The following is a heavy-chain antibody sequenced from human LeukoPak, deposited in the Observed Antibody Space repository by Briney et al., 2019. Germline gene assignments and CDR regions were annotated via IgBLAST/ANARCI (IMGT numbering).Heavy chain of an antibody. CDR1: GGSISSSNW. Sequence: SGTLSLTCAVSGGSISSSNWWSWVRQPPGKGLEWIGEIYHSGSTNYNPSLKSRVTISVDKSKSQFSLKLSSVTAADTAVYYCARDRSPYSSSGVDAFDIWGQGTMVTVSS. J-gene: IGHJ3*02. V-gene: IGHV4-4*02. D-gene: IGHD6-6*01. CDR2: IYHSGST. CDR3: ARDRSPYSSSGVDAFDI.